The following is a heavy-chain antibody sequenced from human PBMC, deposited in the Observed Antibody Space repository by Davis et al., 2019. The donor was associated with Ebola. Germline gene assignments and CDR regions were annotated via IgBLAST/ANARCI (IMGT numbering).Heavy chain of an antibody. CDR2: ISDRGST. Sequence: PSETLSLTCTVSVGSVSSDASYWTWIRQPPGKGLEWIGYISDRGSTNYNPSLKSRVTISVDTSKKQISLKVSSVTAADTAIFYCARGIERCGSYSCYLYGMDVWGQGTPVTVSS. V-gene: IGHV4-61*08. CDR3: ARGIERCGSYSCYLYGMDV. J-gene: IGHJ6*02. D-gene: IGHD2-2*01. CDR1: VGSVSSDASY.